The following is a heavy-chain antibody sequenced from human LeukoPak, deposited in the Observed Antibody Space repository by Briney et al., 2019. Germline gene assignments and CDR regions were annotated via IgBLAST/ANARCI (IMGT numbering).Heavy chain of an antibody. CDR1: GGSFSGYY. D-gene: IGHD6-6*01. CDR2: INHSGST. V-gene: IGHV4-34*01. CDR3: ARLGPLAAWTSDY. Sequence: SETLSLTCAVYGGSFSGYYWSWIRQPPGKGLEWIGEINHSGSTNYNPSLKSRVTISVDTSKNQFSLKVSSVTAADTAVYYCARLGPLAAWTSDYWGQGTLVTVSS. J-gene: IGHJ4*02.